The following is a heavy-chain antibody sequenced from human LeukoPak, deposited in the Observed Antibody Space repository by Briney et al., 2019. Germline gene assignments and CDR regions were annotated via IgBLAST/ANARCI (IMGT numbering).Heavy chain of an antibody. V-gene: IGHV3-48*02. Sequence: VGSLRLSCAASGVTFSDDSLNGVRQAPGKGLEWGSYIGNSGTTIYYADSVKGRFTISRDSAKNSLYLQMNSLRDKDTAVYYCAKDIRYGIGVDAFDIWGRGTMVTVSS. D-gene: IGHD6-19*01. CDR2: IGNSGTTI. CDR3: AKDIRYGIGVDAFDI. J-gene: IGHJ3*02. CDR1: GVTFSDDS.